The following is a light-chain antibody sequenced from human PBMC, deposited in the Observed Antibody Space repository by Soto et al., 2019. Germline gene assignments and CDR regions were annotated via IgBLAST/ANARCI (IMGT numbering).Light chain of an antibody. Sequence: QSALTQPPSASGSPGQSVTISCTGTSSDVGGYNFVSWYQQHPGKAPKLMIYGVTKRPSGFPDRFSGSKSGNTASLSVSGLQAEEEAEYYCSSYAGSNSVVFGGGTKLTVL. CDR3: SSYAGSNSVV. CDR2: GVT. CDR1: SSDVGGYNF. V-gene: IGLV2-8*01. J-gene: IGLJ2*01.